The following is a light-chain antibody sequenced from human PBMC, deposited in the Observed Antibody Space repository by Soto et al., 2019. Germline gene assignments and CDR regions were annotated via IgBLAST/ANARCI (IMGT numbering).Light chain of an antibody. Sequence: DTVLTQSPGTLSLSPGERATLSCRASQSVSSSYLAWYQHKPGQAPRLLIYGASSRATGIPDRFSGSGSGTDFTLTISRLEPEDFAVYYCQQYGSSAWTLGQGTKVDIK. CDR2: GAS. CDR1: QSVSSSY. V-gene: IGKV3-20*01. J-gene: IGKJ1*01. CDR3: QQYGSSAWT.